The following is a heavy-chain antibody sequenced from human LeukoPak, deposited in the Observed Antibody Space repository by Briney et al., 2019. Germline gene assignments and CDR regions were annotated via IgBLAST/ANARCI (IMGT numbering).Heavy chain of an antibody. J-gene: IGHJ4*02. CDR3: ARLGGYDSGSYYNAPYDY. D-gene: IGHD3-10*01. CDR2: IYYTGST. V-gene: IGHV4-59*08. CDR1: GFTFSGSA. Sequence: GSLRLSCAASGFTFSGSAMHWVRQASGKGLEWVGYIYYTGSTNYNTSLKSRVTISVDTSKNQFSLKLGSVTAADTAVYYCARLGGYDSGSYYNAPYDYWGQGVLVTVSS.